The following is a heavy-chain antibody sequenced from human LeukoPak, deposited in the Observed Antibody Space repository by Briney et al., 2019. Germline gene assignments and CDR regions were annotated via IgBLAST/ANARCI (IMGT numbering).Heavy chain of an antibody. Sequence: SVTVSCKASGGTFRSYAITWVRQAPGKGLEWMGGIIPMINTPKYAQKFQGRVSITADESTSTGYMEASSLRSEDTAVYYCAIFQGTYGDNENDYWGQGTLVTVSS. CDR3: AIFQGTYGDNENDY. J-gene: IGHJ4*02. D-gene: IGHD4-17*01. CDR2: IIPMINTP. V-gene: IGHV1-69*13. CDR1: GGTFRSYA.